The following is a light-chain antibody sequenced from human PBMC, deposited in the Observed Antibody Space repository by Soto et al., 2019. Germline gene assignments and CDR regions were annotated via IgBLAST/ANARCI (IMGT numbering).Light chain of an antibody. J-gene: IGKJ5*01. Sequence: EIVLTQSPATLSLSPGERATLSFSASQSVSSYLAWYQQKPGQAPRLLIYDASNRATGIPARFSGSGSGTDFTLTISRLEPEDFAVYYCQQYNNWPLTFGPGTRLEIK. CDR1: QSVSSY. V-gene: IGKV3-11*01. CDR3: QQYNNWPLT. CDR2: DAS.